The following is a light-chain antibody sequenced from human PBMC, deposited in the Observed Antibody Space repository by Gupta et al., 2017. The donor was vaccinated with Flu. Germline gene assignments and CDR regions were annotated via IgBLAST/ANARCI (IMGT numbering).Light chain of an antibody. J-gene: IGKJ5*01. V-gene: IGKV3-11*01. CDR3: RQRSSWPLIT. Sequence: PTLRLSSGGKGTLHCKASKRVSSYLSGYQQRQGQEARLLVNAESTKATGSPARFCGSGCWTAFTLTVSSLVPEDSAVYYCRQRSSWPLITFGQGTRLEIK. CDR1: KRVSSY. CDR2: AES.